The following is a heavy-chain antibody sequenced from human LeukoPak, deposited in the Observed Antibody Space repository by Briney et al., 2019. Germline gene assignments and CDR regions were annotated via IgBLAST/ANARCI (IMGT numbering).Heavy chain of an antibody. D-gene: IGHD3-22*01. J-gene: IGHJ4*02. CDR3: ARTYYFDNSAYYYSDY. Sequence: GESLKISCKGSGYSFTSYWIAWVRQMPGKGLEWMGIIYPGDSDIRYSPSFQGQVIISADKSISTAYLQWSSLKASDTAMYYCARTYYFDNSAYYYSDYWGQGTLVTVSS. V-gene: IGHV5-51*01. CDR1: GYSFTSYW. CDR2: IYPGDSDI.